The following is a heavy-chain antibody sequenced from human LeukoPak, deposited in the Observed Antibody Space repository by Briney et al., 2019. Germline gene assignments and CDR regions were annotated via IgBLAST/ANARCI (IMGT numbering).Heavy chain of an antibody. D-gene: IGHD3-10*01. V-gene: IGHV3-9*01. CDR3: ANSGDYYYGSGSYRFDY. CDR2: ISWNSGSI. CDR1: GFTFDDYA. J-gene: IGHJ4*02. Sequence: QPGRSLRLSCAASGFTFDDYAMHWVRQAPGKGLEWVSGISWNSGSIGYADSVKGRFTISRDDAKNSLHLQMNSLRAEDTALYYCANSGDYYYGSGSYRFDYWGQGTLVTVSS.